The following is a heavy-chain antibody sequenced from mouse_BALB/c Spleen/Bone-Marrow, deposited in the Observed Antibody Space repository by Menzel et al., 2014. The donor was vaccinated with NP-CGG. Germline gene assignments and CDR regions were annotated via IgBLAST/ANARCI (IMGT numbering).Heavy chain of an antibody. J-gene: IGHJ4*01. CDR2: INPSNGGI. CDR1: GYTFTSYW. Sequence: QVQLQQSGAGLVKPGASVMLSCKASGYTFTSYWMHWGKLRPGHGFEWIGEINPSNGGINYNEKFKRKATLTVDKSSSTAYMQLSSLTSEDSAVYYCTIPPIFYAMDYWGQGTSVTVSS. V-gene: IGHV1S16*01. CDR3: TIPPIFYAMDY.